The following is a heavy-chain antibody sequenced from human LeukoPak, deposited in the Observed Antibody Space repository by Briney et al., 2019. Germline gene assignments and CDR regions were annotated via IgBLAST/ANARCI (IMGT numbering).Heavy chain of an antibody. Sequence: GGSLRLSCAASGFSFSSFAMTWVRQAPGKGLEWVSSITGGHYATYNTDSVKGRFTISRDNSKNTLYLQMNSLRAEDTAVYYCARDRWFGELLGDYWGQGTLVTVSS. CDR3: ARDRWFGELLGDY. J-gene: IGHJ4*02. CDR1: GFSFSSFA. V-gene: IGHV3-23*01. CDR2: ITGGHYAT. D-gene: IGHD3-10*01.